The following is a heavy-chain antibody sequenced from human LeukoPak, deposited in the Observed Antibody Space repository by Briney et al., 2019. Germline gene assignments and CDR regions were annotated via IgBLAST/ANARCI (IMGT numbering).Heavy chain of an antibody. Sequence: SETLSLTCAVYGGSFNGYYWSWIRQPPGKGLEWIGEINHSGSTNYNPSLKSRVTISVDTSKNQFSLKLSFVTAADTAVYYCASSRGVVCSSTSCYSWFDPWGQGTLVTVSS. CDR1: GGSFNGYY. J-gene: IGHJ5*02. CDR3: ASSRGVVCSSTSCYSWFDP. V-gene: IGHV4-34*01. CDR2: INHSGST. D-gene: IGHD2-2*02.